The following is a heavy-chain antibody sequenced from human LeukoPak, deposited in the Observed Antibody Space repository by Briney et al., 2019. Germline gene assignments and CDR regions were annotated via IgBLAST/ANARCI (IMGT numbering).Heavy chain of an antibody. CDR2: IYYSGST. J-gene: IGHJ4*02. CDR1: GGSISSSSYY. D-gene: IGHD3-22*01. V-gene: IGHV4-39*07. CDR3: ARQAYYFDSSGYYRPLYFDY. Sequence: SETLSLTCTVSGGSISSSSYYWGWIRQPPGKGLEWIVSIYYSGSTYYNPSLQSRVTISEDTSKNQFSLKLSSVTAADTAVYYCARQAYYFDSSGYYRPLYFDYWGQGTLVTVSS.